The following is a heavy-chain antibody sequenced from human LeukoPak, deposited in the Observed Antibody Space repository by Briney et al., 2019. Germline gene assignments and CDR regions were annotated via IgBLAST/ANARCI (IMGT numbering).Heavy chain of an antibody. D-gene: IGHD5-18*01. CDR2: ISGSGGST. CDR1: GFTFSSYA. CDR3: ATGGSRVQLWILAGWYYFDN. J-gene: IGHJ4*02. V-gene: IGHV3-23*01. Sequence: PGGSLRLSCAASGFTFSSYAMSWVRQAPGKGLEWVSAISGSGGSTYYADSVKGRFTISRDNSKNTLYLQMNSLRAEDTAVYYCATGGSRVQLWILAGWYYFDNWGQGTLVTVSS.